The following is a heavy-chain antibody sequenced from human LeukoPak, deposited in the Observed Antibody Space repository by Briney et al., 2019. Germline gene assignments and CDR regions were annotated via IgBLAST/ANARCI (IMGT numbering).Heavy chain of an antibody. CDR1: GFTFSSYA. J-gene: IGHJ4*02. CDR3: ARDSFVVAGTGVDY. Sequence: GGSLRLCCAASGFTFSSYAMSWVRQAPGKGLEWVANIKQDGSEKYYVDSVKGRFTISRDNAKNSLYLRMNSLRAEDTAVYYCARDSFVVAGTGVDYWGQGTLVTVSS. CDR2: IKQDGSEK. D-gene: IGHD6-19*01. V-gene: IGHV3-7*03.